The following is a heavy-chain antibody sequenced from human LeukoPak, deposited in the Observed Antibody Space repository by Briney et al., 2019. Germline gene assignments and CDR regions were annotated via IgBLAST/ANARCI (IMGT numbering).Heavy chain of an antibody. J-gene: IGHJ4*02. Sequence: PGGSLRLSCAASGFTFSSYAMSWVRQAAGKGLEWVSAISGSGGSTYYADSVKGRFTISRDNSKNTLYLQMNSLRAEDTAVYYCAFHSSGWYAGIDYWGQGTLVTVSS. CDR1: GFTFSSYA. D-gene: IGHD6-19*01. CDR2: ISGSGGST. CDR3: AFHSSGWYAGIDY. V-gene: IGHV3-23*01.